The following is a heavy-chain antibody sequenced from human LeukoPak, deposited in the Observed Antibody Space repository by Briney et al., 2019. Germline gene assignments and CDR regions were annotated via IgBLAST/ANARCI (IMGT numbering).Heavy chain of an antibody. V-gene: IGHV4-4*07. Sequence: SETLSLTCTVSGGSINGYFCTWLRQSAGAGLECIGRIHTSGTTYYNPSLKSRVSMSVDTSNNKFSLRLNSVTAADTAVYYCARDPAGHGRYFAYWGQGALVTVSS. CDR3: ARDPAGHGRYFAY. CDR2: IHTSGTT. CDR1: GGSINGYF. J-gene: IGHJ4*02. D-gene: IGHD1-14*01.